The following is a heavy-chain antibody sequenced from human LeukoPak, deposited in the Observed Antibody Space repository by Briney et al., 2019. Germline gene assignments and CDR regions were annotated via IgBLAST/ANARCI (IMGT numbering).Heavy chain of an antibody. V-gene: IGHV3-23*01. CDR1: GFTVSSNY. D-gene: IGHD6-19*01. CDR3: AKDRDSSGLDY. CDR2: ISVTGGST. J-gene: IGHJ4*02. Sequence: GGSLRLSCAASGFTVSSNYMSWVRQAPGKGLEWVSAISVTGGSTYYADSVKGRFTISRDNSKNTLYLQMNSLRAEDTAVYYCAKDRDSSGLDYWGQGTLVTVSS.